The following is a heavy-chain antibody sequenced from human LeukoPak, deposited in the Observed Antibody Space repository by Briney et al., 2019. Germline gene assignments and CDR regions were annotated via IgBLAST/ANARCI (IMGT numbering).Heavy chain of an antibody. Sequence: PSETLSLTCTVSGGSISSYYWSWIRQPPGKGLEWIGYIYYSGSTNYNPSLKSRVTISVDTSKTQFSLKLSSVTAADTAVYYCATLSMIDAFDIWGQGTMVTVSS. CDR3: ATLSMIDAFDI. V-gene: IGHV4-59*01. J-gene: IGHJ3*02. CDR1: GGSISSYY. D-gene: IGHD3-22*01. CDR2: IYYSGST.